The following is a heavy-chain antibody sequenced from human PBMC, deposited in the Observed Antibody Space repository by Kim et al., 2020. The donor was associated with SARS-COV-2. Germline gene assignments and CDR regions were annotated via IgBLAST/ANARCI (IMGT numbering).Heavy chain of an antibody. V-gene: IGHV3-30*02. D-gene: IGHD6-13*01. J-gene: IGHJ6*02. Sequence: ADSVKGRFTISRDNSKNTLYLQMNSLRAEDTAVYYCAKGSSSWHYYYGMDVWGQGTTVTVSS. CDR3: AKGSSSWHYYYGMDV.